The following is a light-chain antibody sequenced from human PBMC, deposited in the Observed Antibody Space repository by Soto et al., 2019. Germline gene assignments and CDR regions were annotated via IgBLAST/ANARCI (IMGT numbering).Light chain of an antibody. CDR2: TNS. CDR1: SSNIGAGYD. CDR3: QSYDNSLSGSGV. J-gene: IGLJ3*02. V-gene: IGLV1-40*01. Sequence: QSVLRQPPSVSGAPGQWVTFSCIGSSSNIGAGYDVHWYQQLPGRAPKLLIYTNSNRPSGVPDRFSGSKSGTSASLAITGVQAEDEADYFCQSYDNSLSGSGVFGGGTKLTVL.